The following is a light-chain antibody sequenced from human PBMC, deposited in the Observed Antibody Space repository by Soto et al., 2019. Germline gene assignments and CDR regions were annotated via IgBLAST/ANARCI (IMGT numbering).Light chain of an antibody. CDR2: KAS. V-gene: IGKV1-5*03. CDR3: QQYEIYPIT. Sequence: DIQMTQSPSTLSASVGDRVTITCRASQSINSWLAWYQQKPGKAPKLLIYKASSLESVVPSRFSGSGSGTEFTLTISSLQPDDFAAYYCQQYEIYPITFGQGTRLEIK. CDR1: QSINSW. J-gene: IGKJ5*01.